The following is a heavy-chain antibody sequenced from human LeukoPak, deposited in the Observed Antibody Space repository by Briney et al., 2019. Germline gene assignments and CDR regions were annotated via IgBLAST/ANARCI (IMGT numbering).Heavy chain of an antibody. V-gene: IGHV3-48*02. CDR2: ISGGSSTI. CDR1: GFTFSSYR. J-gene: IGHJ6*02. Sequence: GGCLRLSCAASGFTFSSYRMNWVRQAPGKGLEWVSDISGGSSTINYADSVQGRFTISRDNAKNSLYLQMNSLRDEDTAVYYCAREGYARGHGDYYYYFGMDVWGQGTTVTVSS. CDR3: AREGYARGHGDYYYYFGMDV. D-gene: IGHD1-1*01.